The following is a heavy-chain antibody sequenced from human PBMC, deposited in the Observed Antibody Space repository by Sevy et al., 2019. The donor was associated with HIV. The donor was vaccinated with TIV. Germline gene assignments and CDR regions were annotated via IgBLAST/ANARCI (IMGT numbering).Heavy chain of an antibody. CDR2: IIPVYGTT. Sequence: ASVKVSCKASGDTFRKYVISWVRQAPGQGLELMGGIIPVYGTTNYAQKFQARVTFTADASTSTVYMELSRLRSEDTAVYYCARDMTCGGDCYYFDNWGQGTLVTVSS. D-gene: IGHD2-21*02. V-gene: IGHV1-69*13. CDR3: ARDMTCGGDCYYFDN. CDR1: GDTFRKYV. J-gene: IGHJ4*02.